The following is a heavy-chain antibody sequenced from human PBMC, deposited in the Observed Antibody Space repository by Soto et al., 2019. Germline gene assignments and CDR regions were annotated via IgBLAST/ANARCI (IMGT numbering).Heavy chain of an antibody. CDR1: GYSISSGHY. CDR2: IFHSGST. V-gene: IGHV4-38-2*02. J-gene: IGHJ5*02. CDR3: ARDVNWFDP. Sequence: PPETLSLTCAVSGYSISSGHYWCWIRQPPGKGLEWIGSIFHSGSTSYNPSLKSRVTISVDTSKNHFSLRLSSVTAADTAVYYCARDVNWFDPWGQGTLVTVSS.